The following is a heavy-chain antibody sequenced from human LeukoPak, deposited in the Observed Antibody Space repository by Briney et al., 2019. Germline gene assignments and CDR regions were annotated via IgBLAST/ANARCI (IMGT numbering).Heavy chain of an antibody. Sequence: SETLSLTCAVYGGSFSGYYWSWIGQPPGKGLEWSGEINHSGSTNYNPSLKSRVTISVDTSKNQFSLKLSSVTAADTAVYYCARHRRYYDSSGYYYFDYWGQGTLVTVSS. CDR3: ARHRRYYDSSGYYYFDY. D-gene: IGHD3-22*01. CDR1: GGSFSGYY. CDR2: INHSGST. V-gene: IGHV4-34*01. J-gene: IGHJ4*02.